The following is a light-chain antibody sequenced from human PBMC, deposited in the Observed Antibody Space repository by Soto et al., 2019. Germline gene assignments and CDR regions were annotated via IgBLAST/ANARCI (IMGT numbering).Light chain of an antibody. CDR1: QTVTNDY. V-gene: IGKV3-20*01. CDR3: QQYCCSPNS. CDR2: DAS. J-gene: IGKJ5*01. Sequence: VFAPFPFTLFLTPRERVTLSCRASQTVTNDYLAWYQQKDGQAPRLLIYDASTRATGVPDRFSGSGSGPEYTLTITGLQPEDFAMYSCQQYCCSPNSFGQGTRLDIK.